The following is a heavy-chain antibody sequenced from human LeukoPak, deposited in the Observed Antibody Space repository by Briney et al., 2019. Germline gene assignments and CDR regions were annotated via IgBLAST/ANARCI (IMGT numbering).Heavy chain of an antibody. CDR3: AREGGYSGYVPSPAFDY. V-gene: IGHV4-59*01. J-gene: IGHJ4*02. D-gene: IGHD5-12*01. CDR2: IYHSGST. Sequence: PSETLSLTCTVSGGSISSYYWSWLRQPPGKGLEWVGYIYHSGSTNYNPSLKSRVTISVDTSKNQFSLKLSSVTAADTAVYYCAREGGYSGYVPSPAFDYWGQGTLVTVSS. CDR1: GGSISSYY.